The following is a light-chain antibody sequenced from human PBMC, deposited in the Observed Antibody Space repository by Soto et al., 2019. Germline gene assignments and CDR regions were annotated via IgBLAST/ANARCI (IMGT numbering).Light chain of an antibody. CDR1: QTIDSW. V-gene: IGKV1-5*03. CDR2: KAS. J-gene: IGKJ1*01. Sequence: DIQMTQSPSTLSASVGDRVTSTCRSSQTIDSWLAWYQQRPGKPPNLLIYKASTLASGVPSRFSGSGSGTEFTLTINSLQPDDFATYYCQQYSGYPWTFGQGTKVDIK. CDR3: QQYSGYPWT.